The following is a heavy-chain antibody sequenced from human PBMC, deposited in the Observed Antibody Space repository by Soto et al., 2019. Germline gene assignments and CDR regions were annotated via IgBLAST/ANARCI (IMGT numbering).Heavy chain of an antibody. J-gene: IGHJ4*02. V-gene: IGHV3-23*01. CDR1: GFTFSSYA. CDR2: ISGSGGST. CDR3: AKFWGSGSYYNLPDY. Sequence: PGGSLRLSCAASGFTFSSYAMSWVRQAPGKGLAWVSTISGSGGSTYYADSVKGRFTISRDNSKNTVYLQMNSLRAEDTAVYYCAKFWGSGSYYNLPDYWGQGTLVTVSS. D-gene: IGHD3-10*01.